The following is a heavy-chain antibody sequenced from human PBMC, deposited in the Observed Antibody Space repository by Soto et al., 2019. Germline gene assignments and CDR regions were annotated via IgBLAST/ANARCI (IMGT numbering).Heavy chain of an antibody. CDR3: ARDKHYGSGSYYNPTFDY. Sequence: GGSLRLSCAASGFTFSSYWMSWVRQAPGKGLEWVANIKQDGSEKYYVDSVKGRFTISRDNAKNSLYLQMNSLRAEDTAVYYCARDKHYGSGSYYNPTFDYWGQGTLVTVSS. D-gene: IGHD3-10*01. CDR1: GFTFSSYW. J-gene: IGHJ4*02. CDR2: IKQDGSEK. V-gene: IGHV3-7*04.